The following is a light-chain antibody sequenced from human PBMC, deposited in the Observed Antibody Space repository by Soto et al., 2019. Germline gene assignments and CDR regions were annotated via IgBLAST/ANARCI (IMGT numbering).Light chain of an antibody. CDR3: CSFGGSGYV. Sequence: QSVLTQPASVSGSPGQSITISCSGTTSDVGIVSWYQHHPGKAPKLMIHEVTKRPSGVSDRFSGSKSGNSASLTISGLQVEDEADYFCCSFGGSGYVFGTGTKVTVL. V-gene: IGLV2-23*02. CDR2: EVT. CDR1: TSDVGI. J-gene: IGLJ1*01.